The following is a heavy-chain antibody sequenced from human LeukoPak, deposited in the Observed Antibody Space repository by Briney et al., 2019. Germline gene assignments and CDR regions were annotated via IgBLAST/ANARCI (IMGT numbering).Heavy chain of an antibody. J-gene: IGHJ4*02. CDR1: GFTFSDYY. CDR3: ARELSAFDILTGPWDY. D-gene: IGHD3-9*01. V-gene: IGHV3-11*04. Sequence: GGSLRLSCAASGFTFSDYYMSWIRQAPGKGLEWISYISTSGSTIYYADSVKGRFTVSRDNANDSLYLQMDSLRAGDTAIYYCARELSAFDILTGPWDYWGQGILVTVSS. CDR2: ISTSGSTI.